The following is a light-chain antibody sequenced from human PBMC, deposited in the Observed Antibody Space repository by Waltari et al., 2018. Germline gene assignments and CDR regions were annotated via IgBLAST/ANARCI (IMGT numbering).Light chain of an antibody. V-gene: IGKV1-33*01. J-gene: IGKJ4*01. CDR1: QDISNY. CDR3: QQYENLPLT. Sequence: DIQMTQSPYSLSASLGDRVTITSTTSQDISNYLNWYQQKPGKAPKLLTYGASNLETGVPARFSGSGSGTDFTFTISSLQPEDIATYYCQQYENLPLTFGGGTKVEIK. CDR2: GAS.